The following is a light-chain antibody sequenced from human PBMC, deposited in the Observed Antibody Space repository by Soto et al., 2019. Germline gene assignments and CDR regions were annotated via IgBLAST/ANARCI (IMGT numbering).Light chain of an antibody. CDR3: QQYGSSLSYT. Sequence: AIQLTQSPSSLSASVGDRVTITCRASQGISSALAWYQRKPGKAPKLLIYDASSRATGIPDRFSGSGSGTDFTLTISRLEPEDFAVYYCQQYGSSLSYTFGQGTKLEIK. J-gene: IGKJ2*01. CDR2: DAS. V-gene: IGKV1-13*02. CDR1: QGISSA.